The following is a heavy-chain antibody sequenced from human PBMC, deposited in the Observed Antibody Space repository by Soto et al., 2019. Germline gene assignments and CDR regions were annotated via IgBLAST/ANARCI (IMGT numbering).Heavy chain of an antibody. CDR3: ARWMLLGYFDY. CDR1: GFSFSSFA. V-gene: IGHV3-21*04. D-gene: IGHD2-15*01. J-gene: IGHJ4*02. Sequence: SLRLSCAASGFSFSSFAMSWVRQAPGKGLEWVSSISVSGKTYYADSMKGRFTISRDNAKNSLYLQMNSLRAEDTAVYYCARWMLLGYFDYWGQGALVTVSS. CDR2: ISVSGKT.